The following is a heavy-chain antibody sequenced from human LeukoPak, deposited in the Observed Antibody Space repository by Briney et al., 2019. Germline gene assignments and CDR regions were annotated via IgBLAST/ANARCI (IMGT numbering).Heavy chain of an antibody. D-gene: IGHD3-22*01. J-gene: IGHJ6*02. CDR3: AKDYYDSNGYYSDNGMDV. CDR2: IRGSGDDT. CDR1: GFTFSRYA. Sequence: GSLRLSCAASGFTFSRYAMSWVRQAPGKGLEWVSTIRGSGDDTYYADSVTGRFTISRDNSENTLYLQMNSLRAEDTAVYYCAKDYYDSNGYYSDNGMDVWGQGTTVTVSS. V-gene: IGHV3-23*01.